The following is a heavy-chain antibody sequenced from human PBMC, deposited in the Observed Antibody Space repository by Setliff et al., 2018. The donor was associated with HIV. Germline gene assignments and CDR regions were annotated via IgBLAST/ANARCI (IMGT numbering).Heavy chain of an antibody. Sequence: SETPSPPCAVYGASFSDYSWSWIRQPPGKGLEWIGEINHSGSTNYNPSLKTRVTISVDTSKNQFSLKLTSVTAADTAVYYCAKSPGFTGYGGSGWGQGTLVTVSS. V-gene: IGHV4-34*01. J-gene: IGHJ4*02. D-gene: IGHD5-12*01. CDR2: INHSGST. CDR3: AKSPGFTGYGGSG. CDR1: GASFSDYS.